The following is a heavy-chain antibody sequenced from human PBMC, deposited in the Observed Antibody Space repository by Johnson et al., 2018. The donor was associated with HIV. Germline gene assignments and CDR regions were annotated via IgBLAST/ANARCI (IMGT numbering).Heavy chain of an antibody. Sequence: QVQLVESGGGVVQPGGSLRLSCAASQFTFSSYYMNCVRQAPGKGLEWVTFISNDGGSKYYADSARGRFTISSDISKNTLYLQMNSLRAEDTAVYYCARERGAVAGTAAFAVWGQGTVVTVSS. D-gene: IGHD6-19*01. CDR3: ARERGAVAGTAAFAV. J-gene: IGHJ3*01. CDR1: QFTFSSYY. CDR2: ISNDGGSK. V-gene: IGHV3-30*03.